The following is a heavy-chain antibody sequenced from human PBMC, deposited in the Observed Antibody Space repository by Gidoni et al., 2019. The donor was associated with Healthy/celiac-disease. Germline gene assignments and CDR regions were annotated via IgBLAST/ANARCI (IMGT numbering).Heavy chain of an antibody. CDR3: ARLARNYERTWYFDL. J-gene: IGHJ2*01. Sequence: EVQLVQSGAEVKKPGESLQISCKVSGYSFTSYWIGWVRQMPGKGLDWMGIIFPGDSDTRYSPSFQGQVTISADKSISSAYLQWSSLKASDTAVYYCARLARNYERTWYFDLWGRGTLVTVSS. D-gene: IGHD1-7*01. V-gene: IGHV5-51*01. CDR1: GYSFTSYW. CDR2: IFPGDSDT.